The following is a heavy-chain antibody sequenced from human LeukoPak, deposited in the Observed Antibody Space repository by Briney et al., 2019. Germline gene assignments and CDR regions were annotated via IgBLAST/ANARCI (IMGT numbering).Heavy chain of an antibody. CDR2: IYYSGST. Sequence: SETLSLTCTVSGGPISSYYWSWIRQPPGKGLEWIGYIYYSGSTNYNPSLKSRVTISVDTSKNQFSLKLSSVTAADTAVYYCASRDSSGSFDYWGQGTLVTVSS. V-gene: IGHV4-59*01. CDR1: GGPISSYY. D-gene: IGHD3-22*01. CDR3: ASRDSSGSFDY. J-gene: IGHJ4*02.